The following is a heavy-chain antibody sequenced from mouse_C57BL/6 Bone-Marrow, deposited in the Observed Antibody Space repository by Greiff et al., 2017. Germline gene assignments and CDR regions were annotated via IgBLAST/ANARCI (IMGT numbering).Heavy chain of an antibody. CDR1: GYTFTSYW. CDR3: ARWLPYYYAMDY. J-gene: IGHJ4*01. CDR2: IHPNSGST. D-gene: IGHD2-2*01. Sequence: QVQLQQPGAELVKPGASVKLSCKASGYTFTSYWMHWVKQRPGQGLEWIGMIHPNSGSTNYNEKFKSKATLTVDKSSSTAYMQLSSLTSYDSAVYYCARWLPYYYAMDYWGQGTSVTVSA. V-gene: IGHV1-64*01.